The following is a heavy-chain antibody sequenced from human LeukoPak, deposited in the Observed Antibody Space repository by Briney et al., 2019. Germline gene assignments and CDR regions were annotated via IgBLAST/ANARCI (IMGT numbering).Heavy chain of an antibody. Sequence: SETLSLTCTVSGGSISSSSYYWGWIRQPPGKGLEWIGSIYYSGSTNYNPSLKSRVTISVDTSKNQFSLKLCSVTAADTAVYYCARDVDPYWYFDLWGRGTLVTVSS. CDR1: GGSISSSSYY. V-gene: IGHV4-39*07. CDR2: IYYSGST. J-gene: IGHJ2*01. CDR3: ARDVDPYWYFDL.